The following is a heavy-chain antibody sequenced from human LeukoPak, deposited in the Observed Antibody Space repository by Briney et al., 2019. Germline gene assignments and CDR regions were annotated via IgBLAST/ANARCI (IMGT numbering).Heavy chain of an antibody. Sequence: GGFLRLSCAASGFIVSSNYMNWVRQAPGKRLEWVSIIYSGGSTYYADSVKGRFTISRDNSKNTLYLQMKSLRVEDTAVYYCARGAITTIGTPEYFQHWGQGTLVTVSS. J-gene: IGHJ1*01. CDR3: ARGAITTIGTPEYFQH. D-gene: IGHD3-3*01. V-gene: IGHV3-53*01. CDR1: GFIVSSNY. CDR2: IYSGGST.